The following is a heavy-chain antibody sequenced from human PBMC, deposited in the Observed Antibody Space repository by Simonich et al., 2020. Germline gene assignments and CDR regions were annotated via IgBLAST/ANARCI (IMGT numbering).Heavy chain of an antibody. CDR2: IKQDGSEK. CDR3: ARDGLGTAYYYYMDV. Sequence: EVQLVESGGGLVQPGGSLRLSCAASGFTFSSYWMGWVRQAPGKGLEWVANIKQDGSEKYYVDSVKGRLTIARDNAKTSLYLQMNSLRAEDTAVYYCARDGLGTAYYYYMDVWGKGTTVTVSS. CDR1: GFTFSSYW. V-gene: IGHV3-7*01. D-gene: IGHD7-27*01. J-gene: IGHJ6*03.